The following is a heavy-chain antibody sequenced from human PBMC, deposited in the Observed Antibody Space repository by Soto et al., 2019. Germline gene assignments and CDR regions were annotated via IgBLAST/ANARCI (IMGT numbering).Heavy chain of an antibody. J-gene: IGHJ4*02. CDR1: GHIFSNYW. CDR2: IYPGDSDT. CDR3: ARQRLWGTSGYYYFEN. V-gene: IGHV5-51*01. D-gene: IGHD3-22*01. Sequence: LKISCKGSGHIFSNYWIGWVRQMPGKGLEWMGIIYPGDSDTRYSPSFQGQVTITVDKSINTAYLQWSRLKASDTAIYYCARQRLWGTSGYYYFENWGQGTLVTVSS.